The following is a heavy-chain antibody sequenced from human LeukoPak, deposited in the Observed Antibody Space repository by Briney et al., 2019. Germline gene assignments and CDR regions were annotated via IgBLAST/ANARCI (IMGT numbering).Heavy chain of an antibody. CDR1: GFTFSDYA. CDR3: ARGPAKGFDY. Sequence: GGSLRLSCVVSGFTFSDYAMSWVRQAPEKGLDWVSVISGSAHKIRYADSVKGRFTISRDNAKNSLYLQMNSLRAEDTAVYYCARGPAKGFDYWGQGTLVTVSS. J-gene: IGHJ4*02. V-gene: IGHV3-23*01. CDR2: ISGSAHKI.